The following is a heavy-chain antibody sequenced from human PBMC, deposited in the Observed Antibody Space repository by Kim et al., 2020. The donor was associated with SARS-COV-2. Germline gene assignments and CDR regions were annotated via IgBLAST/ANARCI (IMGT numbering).Heavy chain of an antibody. D-gene: IGHD1-26*01. CDR3: AKGRGLLTQHYYGMDV. J-gene: IGHJ6*02. Sequence: GGSLRLSCAASGFTFSSYAMHWVRQAPGKGLEWVAVIWYDGSNKYYADSVKGRFTISRDNSKNTLYLQMNSLRAEDTAVYYCAKGRGLLTQHYYGMDVWGQGTTVTVSS. CDR2: IWYDGSNK. CDR1: GFTFSSYA. V-gene: IGHV3-33*06.